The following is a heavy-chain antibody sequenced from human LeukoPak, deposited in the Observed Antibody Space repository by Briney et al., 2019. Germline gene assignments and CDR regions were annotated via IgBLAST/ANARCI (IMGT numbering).Heavy chain of an antibody. V-gene: IGHV1-18*01. J-gene: IGHJ4*02. CDR1: GNIFNSYC. CDR3: SREEYLSGSYVDD. D-gene: IGHD3-10*01. CDR2: INVHKGNT. Sequence: ASGKVSCKASGNIFNSYCFSWVRQAPGQGLEWIGWINVHKGNTEYAQKFQGRVSMTADTSTSTVYMELRSLRSDDTAVYYCSREEYLSGSYVDDWGQGTLVTVSS.